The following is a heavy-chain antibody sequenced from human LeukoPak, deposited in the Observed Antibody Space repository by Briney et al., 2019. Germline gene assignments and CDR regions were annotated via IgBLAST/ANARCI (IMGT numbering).Heavy chain of an antibody. J-gene: IGHJ4*02. CDR3: ASGYSRYSPYYFDY. CDR1: GGSISSYY. CDR2: IYYSGST. V-gene: IGHV4-59*08. Sequence: SETLSLTCTVSGGSISSYYWSWIRQPPGKGLEWIGYIYYSGSTSYNPSLKSRVTISVDTSKNQFSLKLSSVTAADTAVYYCASGYSRYSPYYFDYWGQGTLVTVSS. D-gene: IGHD6-13*01.